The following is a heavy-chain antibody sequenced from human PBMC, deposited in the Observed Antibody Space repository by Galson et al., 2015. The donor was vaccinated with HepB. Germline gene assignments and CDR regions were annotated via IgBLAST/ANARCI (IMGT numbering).Heavy chain of an antibody. CDR2: IRSKASSYAT. Sequence: SLRLSCAASGFTFSGSAMHWVRQTSGKGLEWVGRIRSKASSYATAYAASVIGRFTIFRDDSKSTAYLQMNSLKTEDTAVYYCTRICVTIIVVVILDYWGQGTLVTVSS. D-gene: IGHD3-22*01. CDR1: GFTFSGSA. J-gene: IGHJ4*02. CDR3: TRICVTIIVVVILDY. V-gene: IGHV3-73*01.